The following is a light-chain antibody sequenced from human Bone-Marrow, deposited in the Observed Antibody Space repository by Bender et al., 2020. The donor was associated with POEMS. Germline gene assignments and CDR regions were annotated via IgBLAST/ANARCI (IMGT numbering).Light chain of an antibody. CDR1: ILGDKY. CDR3: AVWDDSLNGWV. CDR2: QNT. V-gene: IGLV3-1*01. J-gene: IGLJ3*02. Sequence: SYELTQPPSVSVSPGQTATITCSGDILGDKYACWYQVKPGHSLVLVIYQNTERPSGIPERFSGSKSGTSASLAISGLQSEDEADYYCAVWDDSLNGWVFGGGTKLTVL.